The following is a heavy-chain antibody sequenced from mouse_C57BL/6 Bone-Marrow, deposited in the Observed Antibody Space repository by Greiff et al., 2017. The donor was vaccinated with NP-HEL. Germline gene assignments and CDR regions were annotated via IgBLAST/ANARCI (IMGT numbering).Heavy chain of an antibody. CDR1: GYTFTDYY. CDR2: INPYNGGT. Sequence: VQLQQSGPVLVKPGASVKMSCKASGYTFTDYYMNWVKQSHGKSLEWIGVINPYNGGTSYNQKFKGKATLTVDKSSSTAYIELNSLTSEDSAVYYCARSSITTVVAHDCDYWGQGTTLTVSS. D-gene: IGHD1-1*01. V-gene: IGHV1-19*01. CDR3: ARSSITTVVAHDCDY. J-gene: IGHJ2*01.